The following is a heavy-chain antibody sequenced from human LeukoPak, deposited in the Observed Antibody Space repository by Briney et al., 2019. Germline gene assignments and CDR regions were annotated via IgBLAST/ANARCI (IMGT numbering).Heavy chain of an antibody. CDR2: INHSGST. J-gene: IGHJ6*03. D-gene: IGHD3-3*01. Sequence: SETLSLTCAVYGGSFSGYYWRWIRHPPGKGLEWIGEINHSGSTNYNPSLKSRVTISVDTSKNQFSLKLSSVTAADTAVYYCARVVTIFGVVPDYYYYYYMDVWGKGTTVTVSS. V-gene: IGHV4-34*01. CDR1: GGSFSGYY. CDR3: ARVVTIFGVVPDYYYYYYMDV.